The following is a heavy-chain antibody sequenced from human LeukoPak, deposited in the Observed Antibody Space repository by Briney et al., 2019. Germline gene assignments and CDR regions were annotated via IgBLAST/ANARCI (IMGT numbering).Heavy chain of an antibody. Sequence: ETLSLTCTVSGYSISSGFYWGWVRQAPGKGLEWVANIKQDGSEKYYVDSVKGRFTISRDNAKNTLYLQMNSLRAEDTAVYYCARHLNYYLDYWGQGTLVTVSS. J-gene: IGHJ4*02. CDR3: ARHLNYYLDY. D-gene: IGHD3-10*01. V-gene: IGHV3-7*01. CDR2: IKQDGSEK. CDR1: GYSISSGF.